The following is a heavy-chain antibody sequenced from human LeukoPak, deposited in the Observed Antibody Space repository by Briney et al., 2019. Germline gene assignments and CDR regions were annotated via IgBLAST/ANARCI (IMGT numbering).Heavy chain of an antibody. Sequence: GGSLRLSCAASGFTFSSYAMSWVRQAPGKGLEWVSPISDSGGSTHYADSVKGRFTVSRDSSKNTLYLQMNSLRAEDTAVYYCALNGREVPSGAFDIWGQGTMVTVSS. V-gene: IGHV3-23*01. D-gene: IGHD3-16*02. J-gene: IGHJ3*02. CDR3: ALNGREVPSGAFDI. CDR1: GFTFSSYA. CDR2: ISDSGGST.